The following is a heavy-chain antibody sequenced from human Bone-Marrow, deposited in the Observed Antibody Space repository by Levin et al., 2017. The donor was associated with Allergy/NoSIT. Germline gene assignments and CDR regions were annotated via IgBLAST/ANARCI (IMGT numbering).Heavy chain of an antibody. V-gene: IGHV3-30*18. Sequence: GESLKISCAASGFTFSSYGMHWVRQAPGKGLEWVAVISYDGSNKYYADSVKGRFTISRDNSKNTLYLQMNSLRAEDTAVYYCAKNRYRHYVRFLSPTPLFDPWGQGTLVTVSS. D-gene: IGHD3-16*01. J-gene: IGHJ5*02. CDR1: GFTFSSYG. CDR3: AKNRYRHYVRFLSPTPLFDP. CDR2: ISYDGSNK.